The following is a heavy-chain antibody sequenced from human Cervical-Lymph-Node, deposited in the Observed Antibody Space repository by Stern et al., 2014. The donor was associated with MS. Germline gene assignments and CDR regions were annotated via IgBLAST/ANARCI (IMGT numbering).Heavy chain of an antibody. CDR2: IDSSGSK. CDR1: SGSFSSFD. Sequence: QVQLQESGPGLVKPSETLSLTCTVSSGSFSSFDWSWIRQSAERGLEWMGRIDSSGSKHYNPSFKSRVTMSIDTAKSQFSLKLSSVTAADTAKYYCVPAVAAQPFDYWGQGIPVTVSS. V-gene: IGHV4-4*07. D-gene: IGHD6-19*01. CDR3: VPAVAAQPFDY. J-gene: IGHJ4*02.